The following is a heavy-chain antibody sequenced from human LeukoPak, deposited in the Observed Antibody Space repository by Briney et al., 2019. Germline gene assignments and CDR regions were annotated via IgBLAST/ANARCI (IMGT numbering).Heavy chain of an antibody. D-gene: IGHD3-9*01. Sequence: ASVKVSCKASGYTFTSYYMHWVRQAPGQGLEWMGIINPSGGSTSYAQKFQGRVTMTRDTSTSTVYMELSSLRSEDTAVYYCARDRALRFDWRHDALDIWGQGTMVTVSS. CDR3: ARDRALRFDWRHDALDI. CDR2: INPSGGST. J-gene: IGHJ3*02. CDR1: GYTFTSYY. V-gene: IGHV1-46*01.